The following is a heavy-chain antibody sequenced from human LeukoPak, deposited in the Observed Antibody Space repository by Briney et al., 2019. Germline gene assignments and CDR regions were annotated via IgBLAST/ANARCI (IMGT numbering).Heavy chain of an antibody. V-gene: IGHV4-34*01. D-gene: IGHD4-17*01. CDR1: GGSFSNCF. J-gene: IGHJ4*02. Sequence: SETLSLTCTVSGGSFSNCFWTWIRQPPGKGLEWIGEISLSGTIKYNPSLKSRVTISVDTSKNQFSLKLSTVTAADTAVYYCALSTTTVTTRTLDYWGQGALVIVSS. CDR2: ISLSGTI. CDR3: ALSTTTVTTRTLDY.